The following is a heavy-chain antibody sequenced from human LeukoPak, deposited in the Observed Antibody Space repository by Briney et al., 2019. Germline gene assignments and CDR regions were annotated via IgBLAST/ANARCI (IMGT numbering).Heavy chain of an antibody. D-gene: IGHD6-25*01. CDR3: AKSGSGWRGSTYYFDY. V-gene: IGHV3-23*01. J-gene: IGHJ4*02. CDR2: ISGSGATT. CDR1: GFIFSTFA. Sequence: GGSLRLSCAASGFIFSTFAMGWVRQAPGMGLEWVSTISGSGATTYYAASVKGRFTISRDKSKNTLYLQMNSLRAEDTAIYFCAKSGSGWRGSTYYFDYWGQGTLVTVSS.